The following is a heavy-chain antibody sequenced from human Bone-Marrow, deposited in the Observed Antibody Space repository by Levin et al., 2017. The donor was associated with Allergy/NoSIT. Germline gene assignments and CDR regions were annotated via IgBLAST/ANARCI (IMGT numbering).Heavy chain of an antibody. CDR1: GYRFTGYY. CDR3: VRDGYSGGAFDI. Sequence: PGASVKVSCKASGYRFTGYYIHWLRQAPGQGLEWLGGLFPNSGGTLYEQTFQGRVTMTRDTSISTVYMELTSLTSDDTAVYYCVRDGYSGGAFDIWGQGTVVTVSS. V-gene: IGHV1-2*02. D-gene: IGHD5-24*01. J-gene: IGHJ3*02. CDR2: LFPNSGGT.